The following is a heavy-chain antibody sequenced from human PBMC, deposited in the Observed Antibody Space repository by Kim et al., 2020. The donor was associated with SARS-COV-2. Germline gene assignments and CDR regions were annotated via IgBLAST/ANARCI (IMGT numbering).Heavy chain of an antibody. V-gene: IGHV1-18*01. Sequence: ASVKVSCKASGYIFTSYGISWVRQAPGQGLEWMGWISAYNRNTNYAQKFQGRVTMTTDTSTSTAYMELRSLTSDNTAVYYGVRIRITIFGVVINLDYWGQGTLVTVSS. D-gene: IGHD3-3*01. CDR2: ISAYNRNT. J-gene: IGHJ4*02. CDR3: VRIRITIFGVVINLDY. CDR1: GYIFTSYG.